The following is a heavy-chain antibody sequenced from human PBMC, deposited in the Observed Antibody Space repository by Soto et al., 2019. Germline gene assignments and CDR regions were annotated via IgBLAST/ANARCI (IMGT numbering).Heavy chain of an antibody. D-gene: IGHD3-3*01. J-gene: IGHJ6*02. V-gene: IGHV3-11*01. CDR3: ARHNRSFWNGYYSRYDYYGMDV. Sequence: QVQLVESGGGLVKPGGSLRLSCAASGFSFSDYYMTWIRQAPGKGLEWLSYISSSGYPIYYADSVKGRFTISRDNAKNSVYLQMNSLRAEDTALYYCARHNRSFWNGYYSRYDYYGMDVWGQGTTVTV. CDR2: ISSSGYPI. CDR1: GFSFSDYY.